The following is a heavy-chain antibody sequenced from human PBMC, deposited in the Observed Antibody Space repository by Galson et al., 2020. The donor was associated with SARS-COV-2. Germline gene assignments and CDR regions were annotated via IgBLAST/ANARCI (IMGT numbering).Heavy chain of an antibody. CDR1: GGSFSGYY. J-gene: IGHJ4*02. Sequence: SQASETLSLTCAVYGGSFSGYYWSWIRQPPGKGLEWIGEINHSGSTNYNPSPKSRVTISVDTSKNQFSLKLSSVTAADTAVYYCARASVYDILTGFDYWGQGTLVTVSS. V-gene: IGHV4-34*01. D-gene: IGHD3-9*01. CDR3: ARASVYDILTGFDY. CDR2: INHSGST.